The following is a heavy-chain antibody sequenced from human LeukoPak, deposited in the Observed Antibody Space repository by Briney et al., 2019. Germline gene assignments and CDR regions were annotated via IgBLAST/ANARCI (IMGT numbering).Heavy chain of an antibody. Sequence: GSLRLSCAASGFTFSSYEMNWIRQAPGKGLEWVAYISSSSSMIYYADSVKGRFTISRDNAKNSLSLQLSSLRGEDTALYYCARGDSSSILINDAFDFWGQGTMATVSS. CDR1: GFTFSSYE. CDR3: ARGDSSSILINDAFDF. V-gene: IGHV3-48*03. D-gene: IGHD2-21*01. J-gene: IGHJ3*01. CDR2: ISSSSSMI.